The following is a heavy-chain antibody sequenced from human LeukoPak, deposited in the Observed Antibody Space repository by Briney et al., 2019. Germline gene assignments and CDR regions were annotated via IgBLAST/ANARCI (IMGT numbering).Heavy chain of an antibody. Sequence: SETLSLTCTVSGGSISSYYWSWIRQPPGKGLEWIGYIYYSGSTNYNPSLKSRVTISVDTSKNQFSLKLSSVTAADTAVYYCARGDHYDILTGYYTAIFDYWGQGTLATVSS. CDR3: ARGDHYDILTGYYTAIFDY. D-gene: IGHD3-9*01. V-gene: IGHV4-59*08. CDR2: IYYSGST. J-gene: IGHJ4*02. CDR1: GGSISSYY.